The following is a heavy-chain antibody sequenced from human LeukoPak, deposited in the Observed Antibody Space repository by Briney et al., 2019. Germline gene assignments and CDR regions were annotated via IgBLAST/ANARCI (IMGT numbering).Heavy chain of an antibody. Sequence: ASVKVSCKASGYSFSSYGITWLRQAPGQGLEWMGWISAYNGNTKYAQKLQGRVTMTTDTSTTTAYMELRSLRSDDTAVYYCARDVTVADTWGQGTLVTVSS. J-gene: IGHJ4*02. CDR2: ISAYNGNT. V-gene: IGHV1-18*01. D-gene: IGHD6-19*01. CDR3: ARDVTVADT. CDR1: GYSFSSYG.